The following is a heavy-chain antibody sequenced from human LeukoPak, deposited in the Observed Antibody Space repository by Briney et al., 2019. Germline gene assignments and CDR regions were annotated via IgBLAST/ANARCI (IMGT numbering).Heavy chain of an antibody. Sequence: SGPTLANPTQTLTLTCTCSGFSINTDGVGVGWIRQPPGKALEWLALIFWDGDKRYNPSLKSRLTITKVTSENQVVLTMTNMDPVDTATYYCTHSLRRGRCSGGSCYYFDYWGQGALVTVSS. D-gene: IGHD2-15*01. CDR1: GFSINTDGVG. CDR2: IFWDGDK. J-gene: IGHJ4*02. CDR3: THSLRRGRCSGGSCYYFDY. V-gene: IGHV2-5*02.